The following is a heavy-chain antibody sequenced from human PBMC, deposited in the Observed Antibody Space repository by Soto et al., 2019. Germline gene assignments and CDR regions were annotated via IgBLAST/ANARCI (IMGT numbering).Heavy chain of an antibody. CDR1: GYSISSGFY. Sequence: PSETLSLTCAVSGYSISSGFYWAWIRQPPGKGLEWVGSIYNSGSTSFSSSLKSRATISVDTSENQFSLKVTSVTAADTAVYYCARSRSSSSVIDDLGRGNLVTVSS. CDR2: IYNSGST. J-gene: IGHJ4*02. V-gene: IGHV4-38-2*01. D-gene: IGHD6-6*01. CDR3: ARSRSSSSVIDD.